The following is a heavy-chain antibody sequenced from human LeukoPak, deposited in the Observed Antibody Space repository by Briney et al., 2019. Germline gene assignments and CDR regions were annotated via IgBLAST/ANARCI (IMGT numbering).Heavy chain of an antibody. CDR1: GFTFSTYS. D-gene: IGHD3-22*01. CDR2: ISSSGSSI. Sequence: GGSLRLSCAASGFTFSTYSMSWVRQAPGKGLEWVSSISSSGSSIYYADSVKGRFTISRDNAKNSLYLQMNSLRAEDTAVYYCAGDRRTYYYDSSGYYYVLDYWGQGALVTVSS. J-gene: IGHJ4*02. CDR3: AGDRRTYYYDSSGYYYVLDY. V-gene: IGHV3-48*01.